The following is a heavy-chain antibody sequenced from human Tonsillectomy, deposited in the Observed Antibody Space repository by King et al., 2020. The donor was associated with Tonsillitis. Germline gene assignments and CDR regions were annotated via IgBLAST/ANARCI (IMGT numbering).Heavy chain of an antibody. CDR3: VDYYMAV. CDR2: IWYDGSNK. Sequence: VQLVESGGGVVQPGRSLRLSCAASGFTFSSYGMHWVRQAPGKGLEWVAVIWYDGSNKYYADSVKGRFTIPRDNSKNTLYLQMNSLRAEDTAVYHCVDYYMAVWGKGTTVTVSS. J-gene: IGHJ6*03. V-gene: IGHV3-33*08. CDR1: GFTFSSYG.